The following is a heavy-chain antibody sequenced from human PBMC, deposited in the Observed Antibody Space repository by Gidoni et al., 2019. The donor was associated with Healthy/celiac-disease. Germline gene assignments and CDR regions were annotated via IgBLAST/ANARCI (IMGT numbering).Heavy chain of an antibody. Sequence: QVQLVQSGAEVKKPGSSVKVSCKASGGTLSSYSISWVRQAPGQGLEWMGRIIPILGIANYAQKFQVRVTITADKSTSTAYMELSSLRSEDTAVYYCARDDGAQDYGGDSYWYFDLWGRGTLVTVSS. J-gene: IGHJ2*01. D-gene: IGHD4-17*01. CDR1: GGTLSSYS. CDR2: IIPILGIA. V-gene: IGHV1-69*04. CDR3: ARDDGAQDYGGDSYWYFDL.